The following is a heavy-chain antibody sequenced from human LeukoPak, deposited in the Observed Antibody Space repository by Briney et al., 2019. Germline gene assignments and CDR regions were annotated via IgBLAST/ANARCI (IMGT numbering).Heavy chain of an antibody. CDR1: GYTFSNYW. CDR3: ARLTWDRYFFDF. V-gene: IGHV5-51*01. Sequence: GESLKISCRGSGYTFSNYWIGWVRQMPGKGLEWMAIIYPGDSDRRYSPSFQGQVTISADRSIRTAYLRWSSLKASDTAIYYCARLTWDRYFFDFWGQGTQVTVSS. D-gene: IGHD1-26*01. J-gene: IGHJ5*01. CDR2: IYPGDSDR.